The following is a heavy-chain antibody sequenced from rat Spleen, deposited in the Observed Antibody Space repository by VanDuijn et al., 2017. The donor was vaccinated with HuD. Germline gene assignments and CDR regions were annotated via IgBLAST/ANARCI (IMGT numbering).Heavy chain of an antibody. Sequence: QVQLKESGPGLVQPSQTLSLTCTVSGFSLSSYGVIWVRQPPGKGLEWMGEMWSDGDTSYNSALQSRLNISRDTSKSQLFLKMNSLQTDDTATYYCAGYYNTYAFAYWGQGTLVTVSS. CDR1: GFSLSSYG. V-gene: IGHV2-13*01. CDR2: MWSDGDT. CDR3: AGYYNTYAFAY. J-gene: IGHJ3*01. D-gene: IGHD1-2*01.